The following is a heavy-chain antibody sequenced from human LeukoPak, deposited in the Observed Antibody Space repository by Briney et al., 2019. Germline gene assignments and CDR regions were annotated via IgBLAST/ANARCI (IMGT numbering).Heavy chain of an antibody. CDR2: ISGSGGST. D-gene: IGHD5-18*01. Sequence: PGGSLRLSCAASGFTFSSYAMSWVRQAPGKGLEWVSAISGSGGSTYYADSVKGRFTISRDNSKNALYLQTNSLRAEDTAVYYCAKDRGYSYGGVSHYFDYWGQGTLVTVSS. V-gene: IGHV3-23*01. CDR1: GFTFSSYA. CDR3: AKDRGYSYGGVSHYFDY. J-gene: IGHJ4*02.